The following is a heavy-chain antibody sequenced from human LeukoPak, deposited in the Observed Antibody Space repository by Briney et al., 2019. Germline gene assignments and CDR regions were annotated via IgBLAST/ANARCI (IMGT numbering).Heavy chain of an antibody. D-gene: IGHD3-3*01. CDR3: ARHYDFWSGYSSAFSTAFDY. CDR1: GGSISTYY. V-gene: IGHV4-4*07. Sequence: PSETLSLTCTVSGGSISTYYWSWIRQPAGKGLEWIGRISTTGGTIYNPSLKSRVTVSVDTSKNQFSLKLSSVTAADTAVYYCARHYDFWSGYSSAFSTAFDYWGQGTLVTVSS. J-gene: IGHJ4*02. CDR2: ISTTGGT.